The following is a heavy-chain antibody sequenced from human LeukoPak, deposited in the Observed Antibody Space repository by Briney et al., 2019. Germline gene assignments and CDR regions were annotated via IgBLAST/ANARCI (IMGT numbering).Heavy chain of an antibody. J-gene: IGHJ2*01. Sequence: SQTLSLTCTVSGGSISSGGYYWSWIRQHPGKGLEWIGYSYYSGSTYYNPSLKSRVTISVDTSKNQFSLKLSSVTAADTAVYYCARDCGTPYWYFDLWGRGTLVTVSS. D-gene: IGHD2-15*01. CDR3: ARDCGTPYWYFDL. CDR2: SYYSGST. CDR1: GGSISSGGYY. V-gene: IGHV4-31*03.